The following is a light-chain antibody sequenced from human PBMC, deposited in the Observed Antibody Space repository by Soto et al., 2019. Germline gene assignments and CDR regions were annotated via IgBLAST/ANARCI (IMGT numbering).Light chain of an antibody. V-gene: IGKV1-39*01. J-gene: IGKJ5*01. CDR3: QQLNSYPIT. CDR1: QNINAY. CDR2: DAA. Sequence: DIQMTQSPYSLSAAVGDRVTIACRASQNINAYVNWYQQNPGKAPKLLMFDAASLQSGVPSRFSGSGSGTDFSLTISSLQPEDFAAYYCQQLNSYPITFGQGMRLE.